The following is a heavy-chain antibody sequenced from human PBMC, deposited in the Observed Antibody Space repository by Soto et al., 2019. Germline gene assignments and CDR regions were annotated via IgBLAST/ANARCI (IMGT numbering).Heavy chain of an antibody. J-gene: IGHJ6*02. CDR3: ARAIAAAVYYYYFGMDV. CDR2: MNPNSGNT. D-gene: IGHD6-13*01. Sequence: QVQLVQSGAEVKKPGASVKVSCKASGYTFTSYDINWVRQATGQGLEWMGWMNPNSGNTGYAQKFQGRVTMTRNTSTSTAYMELSSLRSEDTAVYYCARAIAAAVYYYYFGMDVWGQGTTVTVSS. V-gene: IGHV1-8*01. CDR1: GYTFTSYD.